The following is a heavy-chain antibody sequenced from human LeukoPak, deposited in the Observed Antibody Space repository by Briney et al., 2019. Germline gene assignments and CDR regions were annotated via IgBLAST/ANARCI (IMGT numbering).Heavy chain of an antibody. CDR2: IKQDGSEK. Sequence: GGSLRLSCAASGFTFSNYWMHWVRQAPGKGLEWVANIKQDGSEKYYVDSVKGRFTISRDNAKNSLYLQMNSLRAEDTAVYYCARAMDVWGQGTTVTVSS. J-gene: IGHJ6*02. CDR1: GFTFSNYW. V-gene: IGHV3-7*01. CDR3: ARAMDV.